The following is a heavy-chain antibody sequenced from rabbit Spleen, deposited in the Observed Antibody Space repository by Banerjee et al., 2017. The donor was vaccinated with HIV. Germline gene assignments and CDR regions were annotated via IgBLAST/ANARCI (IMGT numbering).Heavy chain of an antibody. J-gene: IGHJ4*01. D-gene: IGHD3-1*01. CDR3: VRDTWHFNL. CDR1: GFTLSRYY. CDR2: IDPVFGIT. V-gene: IGHV1S7*01. Sequence: QLEESAGGLVQPGGSLKLSCKASGFTLSRYYMNWVRQAPGKGLEWIGYIDPVFGITYYANWVNGRFSISRENAQNTVFLQMTSLTAADTATYFCVRDTWHFNLWGPGTLVTVS.